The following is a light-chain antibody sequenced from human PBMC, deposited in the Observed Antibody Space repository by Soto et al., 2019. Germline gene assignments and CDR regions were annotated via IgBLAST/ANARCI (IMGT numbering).Light chain of an antibody. CDR3: LQDYNFPAWT. Sequence: AIQATQPPSSLSATVGDRVIITCRASQAIRNELGWYQQKPGKPPKLLIYAASILQTGVPSRFSGSGSGTDFTLTISSLQPEDFATYYCLQDYNFPAWTFGQGTKVDIK. CDR2: AAS. V-gene: IGKV1-6*01. CDR1: QAIRNE. J-gene: IGKJ1*01.